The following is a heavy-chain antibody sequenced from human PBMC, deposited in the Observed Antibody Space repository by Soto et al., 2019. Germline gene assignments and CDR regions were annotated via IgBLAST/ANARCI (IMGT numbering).Heavy chain of an antibody. V-gene: IGHV3-33*01. CDR1: GFTFSSYG. D-gene: IGHD1-26*01. CDR2: IWYDGSNK. J-gene: IGHJ4*02. CDR3: ARDRMGYSGSYCLSH. Sequence: GGSLRLSCAASGFTFSSYGMHWVRQAPGKGLEWVAVIWYDGSNKYYADSVKGRFTISRDNSKNTLYLQMNSLRAEDTAVYYCARDRMGYSGSYCLSHWGQGTLVTVSS.